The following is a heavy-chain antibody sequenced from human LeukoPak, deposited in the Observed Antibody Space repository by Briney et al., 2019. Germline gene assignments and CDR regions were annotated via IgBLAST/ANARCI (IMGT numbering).Heavy chain of an antibody. J-gene: IGHJ4*02. CDR1: GYTFTGYY. Sequence: ASVKVSCKASGYTFTGYYMHWVRQAPGQGLERMGWINPNSGGTNYAQTFQGRVTMTRDTSISTAYMELSRLRSDDTAVYYCARDLRAKIGGADSYFDYWGQGTLVTVSS. CDR3: ARDLRAKIGGADSYFDY. V-gene: IGHV1-2*02. D-gene: IGHD3-10*01. CDR2: INPNSGGT.